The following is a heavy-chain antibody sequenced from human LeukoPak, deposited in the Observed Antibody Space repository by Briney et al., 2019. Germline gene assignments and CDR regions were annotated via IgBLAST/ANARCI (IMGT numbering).Heavy chain of an antibody. Sequence: PSETLSLTCSVSFPVTNGFHWAWIRQPPGKGLEFMGYVHHTGTTYYNPSLNSRVTISVDTSKYQFSLRLTSVTAAGTAVYFCAKGIPFDFWGQGRLVTVSS. CDR3: AKGIPFDF. J-gene: IGHJ4*02. D-gene: IGHD2-2*02. V-gene: IGHV4-38-2*02. CDR2: VHHTGTT. CDR1: FPVTNGFH.